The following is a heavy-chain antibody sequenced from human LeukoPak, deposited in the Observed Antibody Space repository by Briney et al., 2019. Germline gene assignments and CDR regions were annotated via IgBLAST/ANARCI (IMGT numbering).Heavy chain of an antibody. CDR1: GFTFSSYG. Sequence: GRPLRLSCAASGFTFSSYGMHWVRQAPGKGLEWVAVISYDGSNKYYADSVKGRFTTSRDNSKNTLYLQMNSLRAEDTAVYYCAKDSSSCPGYWGQGTLVTVSS. CDR2: ISYDGSNK. D-gene: IGHD6-13*01. V-gene: IGHV3-30*18. J-gene: IGHJ4*02. CDR3: AKDSSSCPGY.